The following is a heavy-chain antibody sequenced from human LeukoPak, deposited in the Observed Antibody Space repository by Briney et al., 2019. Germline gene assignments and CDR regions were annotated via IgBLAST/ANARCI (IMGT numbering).Heavy chain of an antibody. CDR1: GGSISSSSYY. V-gene: IGHV4-39*07. Sequence: SETLSLTCTVSGGSISSSSYYWGWIRQPPGKGLEWIGSIYYNGSTYYNPSLKSRVTVSIDTSKNQFSLKLSSVTAADTAVYYCARGGAYGGDYYYDSSGYQNAFDIWGQGTMVSVSS. CDR3: ARGGAYGGDYYYDSSGYQNAFDI. J-gene: IGHJ3*02. CDR2: IYYNGST. D-gene: IGHD3-22*01.